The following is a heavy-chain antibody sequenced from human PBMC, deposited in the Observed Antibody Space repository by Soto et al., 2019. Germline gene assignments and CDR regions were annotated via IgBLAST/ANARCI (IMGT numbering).Heavy chain of an antibody. J-gene: IGHJ4*02. D-gene: IGHD3-10*01. CDR3: AREPFGSGSYSDY. V-gene: IGHV1-8*01. CDR2: MNPKSGNT. CDR1: GYTFTGYD. Sequence: QVPLVQSGAEVREPGASVKVSCKASGYTFTGYDINWVRQAPGQGLEWMGWMNPKSGNTGYIQELLGRVAMTRDTSMSTAYMELSSLKSEDSAIYYCAREPFGSGSYSDYWGQGTLVTVSS.